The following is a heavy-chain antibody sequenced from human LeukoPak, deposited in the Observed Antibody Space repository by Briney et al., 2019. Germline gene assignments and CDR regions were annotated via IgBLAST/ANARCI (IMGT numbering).Heavy chain of an antibody. CDR3: ARDDYDAFDI. J-gene: IGHJ3*02. Sequence: SGGSLRLSCAASGFTFSNYWMSWVRQAPGKGLEWVANIKQDGSEKYYVDSVKGRFTISRDNAKNSLYLQMNSLRAEDTAVYYCARDDYDAFDIWGQGTMVTVSS. CDR2: IKQDGSEK. CDR1: GFTFSNYW. D-gene: IGHD4-11*01. V-gene: IGHV3-7*01.